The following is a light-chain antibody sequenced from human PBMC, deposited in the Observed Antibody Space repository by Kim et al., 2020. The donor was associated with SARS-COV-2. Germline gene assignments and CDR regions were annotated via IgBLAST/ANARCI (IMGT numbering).Light chain of an antibody. CDR2: DAS. CDR3: QKYDGAPWT. V-gene: IGKV1-27*01. Sequence: ASVGDRVTITCRTSQFISHYLAWYQQKPGKVPQLLIYDASTLQAGVPSRFSGTASGTEFTLTISSLQPEDVATYYCQKYDGAPWTFGQGTKVDIK. CDR1: QFISHY. J-gene: IGKJ1*01.